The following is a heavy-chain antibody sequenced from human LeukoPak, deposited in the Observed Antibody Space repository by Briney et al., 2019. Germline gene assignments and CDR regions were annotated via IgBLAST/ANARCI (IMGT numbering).Heavy chain of an antibody. CDR3: ARDGYYDFWSGWGGKGGYYYYYMDV. CDR2: IYTSGST. CDR1: GGSISSGSYY. J-gene: IGHJ6*03. D-gene: IGHD3-3*01. V-gene: IGHV4-61*02. Sequence: SETLSLTCTVSGGSISSGSYYWSWIRQPAGKGLEWIGRIYTSGSTNYNPSLKSRVTISVDTSKNQFSLKLSSVTAADTAVYYCARDGYYDFWSGWGGKGGYYYYYMDVWGKGTTVTVSS.